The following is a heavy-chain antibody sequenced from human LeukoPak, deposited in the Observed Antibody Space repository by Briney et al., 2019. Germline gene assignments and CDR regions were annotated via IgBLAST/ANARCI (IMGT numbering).Heavy chain of an antibody. Sequence: GGSLRLSCAASGFTFSSYGMSWVRQAPGKGLEWVSAISGSGGSTYYADSVKGRFAVSRDNSKNTLYLQMNSLRVEDTAIYYCARAVNDSPDYWGQGTLVTVSS. V-gene: IGHV3-23*01. CDR3: ARAVNDSPDY. CDR1: GFTFSSYG. CDR2: ISGSGGST. D-gene: IGHD3-22*01. J-gene: IGHJ4*02.